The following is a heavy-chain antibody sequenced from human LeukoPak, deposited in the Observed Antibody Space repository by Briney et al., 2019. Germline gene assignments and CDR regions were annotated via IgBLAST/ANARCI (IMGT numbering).Heavy chain of an antibody. D-gene: IGHD5-24*01. CDR1: GGSISSSSYY. CDR3: ARHLQNNWFDP. Sequence: SETLSLTCTVSGGSISSSSYYWGWIRQPPGKGLEWIGSIYYSGSTYYNPSLKSRVTISVDTSKNQFSLKLSSVTAADTAVYYCARHLQNNWFDPWGQGTLVTVSS. CDR2: IYYSGST. V-gene: IGHV4-39*01. J-gene: IGHJ5*02.